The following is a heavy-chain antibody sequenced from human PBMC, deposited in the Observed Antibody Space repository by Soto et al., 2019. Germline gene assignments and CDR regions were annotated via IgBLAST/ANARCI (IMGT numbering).Heavy chain of an antibody. J-gene: IGHJ4*02. CDR2: IWYDGSNK. CDR1: GFTFSSYG. CDR3: ARESPDRGYSYGYFDY. Sequence: GGSLRLSCAASGFTFSSYGMHWVRQAPGKGLEWVAVIWYDGSNKYYADSVKGRFTISRDNSKNTLYLQMNSLRAEDTAVYYCARESPDRGYSYGYFDYWGQGTLVTVSS. D-gene: IGHD5-18*01. V-gene: IGHV3-33*01.